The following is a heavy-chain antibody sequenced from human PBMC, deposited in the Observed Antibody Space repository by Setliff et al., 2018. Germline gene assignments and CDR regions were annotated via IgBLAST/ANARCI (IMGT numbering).Heavy chain of an antibody. D-gene: IGHD1-1*01. CDR3: ARDREGDGNYYMDV. CDR2: FNRNDGST. Sequence: GGSLRLSCAASGFTFGDYGLGWVRQGPGKGLEWVSGFNRNDGSTSYADSVKGRFTISRDNAKNTLYLQMNSLRAEDTAVYYCARDREGDGNYYMDVWGKGTTVTVSS. CDR1: GFTFGDYG. J-gene: IGHJ6*03. V-gene: IGHV3-20*04.